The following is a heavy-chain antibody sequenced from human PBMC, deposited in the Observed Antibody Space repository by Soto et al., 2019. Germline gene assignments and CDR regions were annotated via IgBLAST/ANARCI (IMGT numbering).Heavy chain of an antibody. CDR3: ATAPTYYYDSSGSPGAFDI. Sequence: ASVKVSCKVSGYTLTELSMHWVRQAPGKGLEWMGGFDPEDGETIYAQKFQGRVTMTEDTSTDTAYMELSSLRSEDTAVYYCATAPTYYYDSSGSPGAFDIWGQGTMVTV. CDR1: GYTLTELS. CDR2: FDPEDGET. D-gene: IGHD3-22*01. V-gene: IGHV1-24*01. J-gene: IGHJ3*02.